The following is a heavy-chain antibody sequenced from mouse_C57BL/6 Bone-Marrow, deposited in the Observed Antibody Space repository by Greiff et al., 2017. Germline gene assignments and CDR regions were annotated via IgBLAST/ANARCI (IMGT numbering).Heavy chain of an antibody. Sequence: QVQLQQSGAELARPGASVKMSCKASGYTFTSYTMHWVKQRPGQGLEWIGYINPSSGYTKYNQKFKDKATLTADKSSSTAYMQLSSLTSEDSAVYYCAKTHLLGLLLFDYWGQGTTPTVSS. CDR3: AKTHLLGLLLFDY. D-gene: IGHD2-4*01. CDR1: GYTFTSYT. CDR2: INPSSGYT. J-gene: IGHJ2*01. V-gene: IGHV1-4*01.